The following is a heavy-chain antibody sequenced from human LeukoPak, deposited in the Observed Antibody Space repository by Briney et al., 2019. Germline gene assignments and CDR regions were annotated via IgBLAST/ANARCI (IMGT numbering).Heavy chain of an antibody. D-gene: IGHD4-17*01. CDR1: GGSISSGDYY. CDR3: ARVWVTTRGFDY. Sequence: SQTLSLTCTVPGGSISSGDYYWSWIRQPPGKGLEWIGYIYYSGSTYYNPSLKSRVTISVDTSKNQFSLKLSSVTAADTAVYYCARVWVTTRGFDYWGQGTLVTVSS. J-gene: IGHJ4*02. CDR2: IYYSGST. V-gene: IGHV4-30-4*01.